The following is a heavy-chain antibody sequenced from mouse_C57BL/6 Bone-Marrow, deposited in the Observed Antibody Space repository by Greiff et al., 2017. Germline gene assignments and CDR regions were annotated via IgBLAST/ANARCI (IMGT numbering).Heavy chain of an antibody. Sequence: VQLQQSGPGLVQPSQRLSITCTVSGFSLTSYGVHWVRQSPGKGLEWLGVIWSGGSTDYNAAFISRLSISKDNSKSQVFFKMNSLQADDTAIYYCARNRDYGSPFAYWGQGTLVTVSA. CDR2: IWSGGST. CDR3: ARNRDYGSPFAY. V-gene: IGHV2-2*01. D-gene: IGHD1-1*01. J-gene: IGHJ3*01. CDR1: GFSLTSYG.